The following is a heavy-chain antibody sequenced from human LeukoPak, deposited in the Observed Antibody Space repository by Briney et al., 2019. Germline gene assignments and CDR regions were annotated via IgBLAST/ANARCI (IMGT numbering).Heavy chain of an antibody. Sequence: PGGSLRLSCAASGFTVSDNYMSWVRQAPGRGLEWVSLIYSDGVTYYGDSVKGRFTISRDNAKNSLYLQMNSLRAEDTAVYYCARDSLSGIAAAESYFDYWGQGTLVTVSS. CDR1: GFTVSDNY. D-gene: IGHD6-13*01. J-gene: IGHJ4*02. CDR2: IYSDGVT. CDR3: ARDSLSGIAAAESYFDY. V-gene: IGHV3-66*01.